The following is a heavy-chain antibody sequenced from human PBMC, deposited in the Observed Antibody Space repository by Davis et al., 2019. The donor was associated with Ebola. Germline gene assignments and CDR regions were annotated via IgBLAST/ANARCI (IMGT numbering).Heavy chain of an antibody. Sequence: GGSLRLSCTASEFTLSPYIMHWVRQAPGKGLEWVAVISHDSSNKFYGDSVKGRFTISRDNSKNTLYLQMNSLRAEDTAVYYCARDLTSTVVTPTWGQGTMVTVSS. CDR1: EFTLSPYI. CDR2: ISHDSSNK. V-gene: IGHV3-30*03. D-gene: IGHD4-23*01. CDR3: ARDLTSTVVTPT. J-gene: IGHJ3*01.